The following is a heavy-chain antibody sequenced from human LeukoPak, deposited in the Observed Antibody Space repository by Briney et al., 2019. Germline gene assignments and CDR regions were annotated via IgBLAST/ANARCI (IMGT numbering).Heavy chain of an antibody. D-gene: IGHD6-13*01. J-gene: IGHJ5*02. CDR1: GFTFSSYA. CDR2: ISFDGSNK. CDR3: ARKAPIGQQPLNWFDP. Sequence: GGSLRLSCAVSGFTFSSYAVHWVRQAPGKGLEWVAVISFDGSNKYYADSVKGRFTISRDNSKNTLYLQMNSLRAEDTAVYYCARKAPIGQQPLNWFDPWGQGTLVTVSS. V-gene: IGHV3-30*03.